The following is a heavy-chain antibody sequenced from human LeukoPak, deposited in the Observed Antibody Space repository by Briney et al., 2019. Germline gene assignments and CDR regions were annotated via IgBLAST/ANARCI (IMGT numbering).Heavy chain of an antibody. CDR2: IYYSGST. Sequence: SETLSLTCTVSGGSISSYYWSWIRQPPGKGLEWIGYIYYSGSTNYNPSLKSRVTISVDTSKNQFSLKLSSVTAADTAVYYCARSSCSSTSCYHGLFDYWGQGTLVTVSS. J-gene: IGHJ4*02. CDR1: GGSISSYY. CDR3: ARSSCSSTSCYHGLFDY. D-gene: IGHD2-2*01. V-gene: IGHV4-59*01.